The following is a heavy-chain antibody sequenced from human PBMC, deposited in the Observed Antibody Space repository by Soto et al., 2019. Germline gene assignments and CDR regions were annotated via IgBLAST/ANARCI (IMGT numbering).Heavy chain of an antibody. Sequence: SETLSLTCTVSGGSISSYYWSWIRQPPGKGLEWIGYIYYSGSTNYNPSLKSRVTISVDTSKNQFSLKLSSVTAADTSVYYCASRYSLPFHYWGQRALVTVS. J-gene: IGHJ4*02. V-gene: IGHV4-59*08. D-gene: IGHD2-15*01. CDR2: IYYSGST. CDR1: GGSISSYY. CDR3: ASRYSLPFHY.